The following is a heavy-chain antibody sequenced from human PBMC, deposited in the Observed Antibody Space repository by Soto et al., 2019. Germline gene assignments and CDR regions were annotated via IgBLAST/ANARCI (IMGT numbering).Heavy chain of an antibody. CDR1: GFTFSSYA. CDR3: AKDSAFFLAPDVYYYMDV. V-gene: IGHV3-23*01. CDR2: ISGSGGST. Sequence: GGSLRLSCAASGFTFSSYAMSWVRQAPGKGLEWVSAISGSGGSTYYADSVKGRFTISRDNSKNTLYLQMNSLRAEDTAVYYCAKDSAFFLAPDVYYYMDVWGKGTTVTVSS. J-gene: IGHJ6*03.